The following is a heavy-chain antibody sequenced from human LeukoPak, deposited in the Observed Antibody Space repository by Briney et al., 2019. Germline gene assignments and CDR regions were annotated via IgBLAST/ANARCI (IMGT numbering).Heavy chain of an antibody. CDR3: AKGGAALYDYSKLDY. J-gene: IGHJ4*02. CDR1: GYSFSGYY. Sequence: GASVTVSCKASGYSFSGYYMHWVRQAPGQGLEWMGWINPNSGGTTFAQKFLGRVTVTRDTSITTVYMELSSLRSDDTAVYYCAKGGAALYDYSKLDYWGQGTLVTVSS. V-gene: IGHV1-2*02. D-gene: IGHD4-11*01. CDR2: INPNSGGT.